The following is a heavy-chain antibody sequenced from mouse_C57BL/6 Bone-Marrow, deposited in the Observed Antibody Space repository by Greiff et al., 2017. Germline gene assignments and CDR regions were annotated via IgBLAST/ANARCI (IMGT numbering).Heavy chain of an antibody. J-gene: IGHJ3*01. Sequence: QVQLQQSGPGLVQPSQSLSITCTVSGFSLTSYGVHWVRQSPGKGLEWLGVIWRGGSTDYNAAFMSRLSITKDNSTSQVFFKMNSLQADDTAIYYCAKMRWNGSSFAWFAYWGQGTLVTVSA. V-gene: IGHV2-5*01. CDR2: IWRGGST. CDR3: AKMRWNGSSFAWFAY. D-gene: IGHD1-1*01. CDR1: GFSLTSYG.